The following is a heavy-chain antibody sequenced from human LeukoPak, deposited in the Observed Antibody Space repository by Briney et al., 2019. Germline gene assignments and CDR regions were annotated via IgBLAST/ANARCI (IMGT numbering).Heavy chain of an antibody. D-gene: IGHD1-1*01. J-gene: IGHJ4*02. CDR3: ASGAPGQLELPFDH. V-gene: IGHV3-48*04. Sequence: GGSLRLSCAASGFTFSSYSMNWVRQAPGKGLEWVSYISSSSSTIYYADSVKGRFTISRDNAKNSLYLQMNSLRAEDTAVYYCASGAPGQLELPFDHWGQGTLVTVSS. CDR1: GFTFSSYS. CDR2: ISSSSSTI.